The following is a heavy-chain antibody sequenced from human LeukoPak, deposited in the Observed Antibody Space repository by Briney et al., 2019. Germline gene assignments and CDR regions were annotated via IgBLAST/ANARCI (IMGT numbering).Heavy chain of an antibody. J-gene: IGHJ5*02. CDR2: ISGSGGST. D-gene: IGHD6-19*01. CDR3: AKGVSVAVAGRRGNWFDP. Sequence: GGSLRLSCAASGFTFSSYAMSWVRQAPGKGLEWVSAISGSGGSTYYADSVKGRFTISRDNSKNTLYLQRNSLRAEDTAVYYCAKGVSVAVAGRRGNWFDPWGQGTLVTVSS. V-gene: IGHV3-23*01. CDR1: GFTFSSYA.